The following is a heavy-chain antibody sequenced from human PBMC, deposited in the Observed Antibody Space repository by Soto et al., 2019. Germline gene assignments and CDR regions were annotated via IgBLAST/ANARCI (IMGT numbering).Heavy chain of an antibody. V-gene: IGHV4-38-2*02. CDR1: GFAISRGYY. D-gene: IGHD1-1*01. CDR3: AREKVGTTFFDN. J-gene: IGHJ4*02. CDR2: IYPSVSS. Sequence: SETLSLTCSVSGFAISRGYYWSWVRQPPGKGLEWIGSIYPSVSSYHNPSLETRVRLSIDTSKNQFTLNLTSVTAADTALYYCAREKVGTTFFDNWGQGIQVTVSS.